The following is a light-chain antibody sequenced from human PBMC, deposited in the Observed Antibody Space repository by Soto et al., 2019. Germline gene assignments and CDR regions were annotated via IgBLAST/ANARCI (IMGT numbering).Light chain of an antibody. Sequence: EIVLTQSPATLSLSPGERATLSCRASQSVSSYLAWYQQKPGQAPRLLIYDASNRATGIPARFSGSGSGTAFTLTISSLEPEDFAVYYCQQRSNWLTFGGGTKVAIK. CDR1: QSVSSY. CDR2: DAS. J-gene: IGKJ4*01. CDR3: QQRSNWLT. V-gene: IGKV3-11*01.